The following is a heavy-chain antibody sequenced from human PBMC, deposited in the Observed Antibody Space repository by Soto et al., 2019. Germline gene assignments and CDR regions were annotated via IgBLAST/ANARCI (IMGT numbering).Heavy chain of an antibody. CDR3: TTGIYYYDSSGYSDAFDI. CDR2: IKSKTDGGTT. V-gene: IGHV3-15*07. Sequence: GGSLRLSCAASGFTFSNAWMNWVRQAPGKGLEWVGRIKSKTDGGTTDYAAPVKGRFTISRDDSKNTLYLQMNSLKTEDTAVYYCTTGIYYYDSSGYSDAFDIWGQGTMVTVSS. J-gene: IGHJ3*02. D-gene: IGHD3-22*01. CDR1: GFTFSNAW.